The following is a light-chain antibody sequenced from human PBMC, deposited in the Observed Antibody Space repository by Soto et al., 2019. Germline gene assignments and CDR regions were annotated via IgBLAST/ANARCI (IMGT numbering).Light chain of an antibody. Sequence: EIVLTQSPDTLSLSPGERAILSCRASRSVWSIYLAWYQQKPGQAPRLLIHGASNRAPGISDRFNGSGSGTDFTLTISRLEPEDCAVYYCQQYVASRYTFGQGTKLEIK. CDR3: QQYVASRYT. CDR1: RSVWSIY. J-gene: IGKJ2*01. CDR2: GAS. V-gene: IGKV3-20*01.